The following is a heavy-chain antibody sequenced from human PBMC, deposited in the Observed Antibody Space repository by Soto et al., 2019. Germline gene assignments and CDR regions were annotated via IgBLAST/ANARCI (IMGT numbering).Heavy chain of an antibody. J-gene: IGHJ3*02. CDR2: IYYSGST. CDR1: GVSISSSSYY. CDR3: ARRDSSSTGVDAFDI. Sequence: ETLSLTCTVSGVSISSSSYYWGWIRQPPGKGLEWIGSIYYSGSTYYNPSLKSRVTISVDTSKNQFSLKLSPVTAADTAVYYCARRDSSSTGVDAFDIWGQGTMVTVSS. D-gene: IGHD6-6*01. V-gene: IGHV4-39*01.